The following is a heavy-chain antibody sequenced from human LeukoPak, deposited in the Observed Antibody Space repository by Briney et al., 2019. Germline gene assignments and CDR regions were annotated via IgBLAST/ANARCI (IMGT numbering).Heavy chain of an antibody. J-gene: IGHJ6*02. Sequence: GGSLRLSCAASGFTFSSYGMHWVRQAPGKGLEWVAVISYDGSNKYYADSVKGRFTISRDNSKNTLYLQMNSLRAEDTAVYYCARENQQYDYSNYRASYYGMDVWGQGTTVTVSS. CDR2: ISYDGSNK. CDR1: GFTFSSYG. CDR3: ARENQQYDYSNYRASYYGMDV. D-gene: IGHD4-11*01. V-gene: IGHV3-30*03.